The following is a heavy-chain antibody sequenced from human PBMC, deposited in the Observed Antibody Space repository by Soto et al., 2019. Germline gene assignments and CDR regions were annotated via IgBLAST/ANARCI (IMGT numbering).Heavy chain of an antibody. CDR3: ARGRPYGGGDCYGYFAY. CDR1: GGTFSSYT. CDR2: FIPVFDTR. Sequence: QVQLVQSGAEVKKPGSSVKVSCEASGGTFSSYTIGWVRQAPGQGLEWMGGFIPVFDTRNYAQKFQGRVTITADKSTSTAYMELRSLRSDDTAVYYGARGRPYGGGDCYGYFAYWGQGPLVTVS. J-gene: IGHJ4*02. D-gene: IGHD2-21*02. V-gene: IGHV1-69*06.